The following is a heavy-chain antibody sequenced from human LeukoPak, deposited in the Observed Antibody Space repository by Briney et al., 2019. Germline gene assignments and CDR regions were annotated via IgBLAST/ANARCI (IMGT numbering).Heavy chain of an antibody. CDR1: GFTFSSYS. CDR2: VSSSSSYI. J-gene: IGHJ4*02. Sequence: GGSLRLSCAASGFTFSSYSMNWVRQAPGKGLEWVSSVSSSSSYIYYADSVKGRFTISRDNAKNSLYLQMNSLRAEDTAVYYCARVGYCGGDCYRWANMGYWGQGTLVTVSS. V-gene: IGHV3-21*01. D-gene: IGHD2-21*02. CDR3: ARVGYCGGDCYRWANMGY.